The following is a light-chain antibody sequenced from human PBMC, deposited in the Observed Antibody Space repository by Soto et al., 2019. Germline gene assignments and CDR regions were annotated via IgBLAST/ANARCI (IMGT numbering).Light chain of an antibody. CDR2: EVT. Sequence: QSALTQPPSASGSPGQSVTISCTGTSSDVGGYNYVSWYQQHPGKAPKLMIYEVTKRPSGVPDRFSGSKSGNTASLTVSGLQAEDEADYYCSSYAASNNFVFGGGPTLTVL. J-gene: IGLJ2*01. V-gene: IGLV2-8*01. CDR1: SSDVGGYNY. CDR3: SSYAASNNFV.